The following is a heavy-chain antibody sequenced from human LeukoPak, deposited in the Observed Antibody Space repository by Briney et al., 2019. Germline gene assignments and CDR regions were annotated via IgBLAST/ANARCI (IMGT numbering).Heavy chain of an antibody. CDR3: VRDRSGADYFDY. CDR2: ISTKGETT. CDR1: GFTFRSYA. Sequence: GGSLRLSCSASGFTFRSYALHWVRQAPGKGLEYVSDISTKGETTYYATLVKGRFTISRDNSKNMVYLQISSLRAEDTAVYYCVRDRSGADYFDYWGQGTLVTVSS. J-gene: IGHJ4*02. V-gene: IGHV3-64D*09.